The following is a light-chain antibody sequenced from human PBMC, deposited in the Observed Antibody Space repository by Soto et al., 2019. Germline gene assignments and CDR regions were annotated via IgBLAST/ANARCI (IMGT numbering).Light chain of an antibody. CDR3: QQRSDWPWT. CDR1: QSVSSY. Sequence: IVLTQSPATLSCSPGERATLSCRASQSVSSYLAWYQQKPGQAPRLLMYEASNRATGIPARFSGGGSGTDFTLTISSLEPEDFAVYYCQQRSDWPWTFGQGTKVDI. CDR2: EAS. V-gene: IGKV3-11*01. J-gene: IGKJ1*01.